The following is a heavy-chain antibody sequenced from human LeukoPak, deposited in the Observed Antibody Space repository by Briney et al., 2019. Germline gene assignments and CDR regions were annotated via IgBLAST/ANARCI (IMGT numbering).Heavy chain of an antibody. D-gene: IGHD3-9*01. V-gene: IGHV4-61*01. Sequence: PPETLSLTCTVSGGSVSSGSYFWSWIRQAPGKGLEWIGYIYYSGSTNYNSSLKSRVTISLDTSKNQFSLKLSSVTAADTAVYYCARGTLTGRVVYLDYWGQGTLVTVSS. CDR3: ARGTLTGRVVYLDY. CDR2: IYYSGST. CDR1: GGSVSSGSYF. J-gene: IGHJ4*02.